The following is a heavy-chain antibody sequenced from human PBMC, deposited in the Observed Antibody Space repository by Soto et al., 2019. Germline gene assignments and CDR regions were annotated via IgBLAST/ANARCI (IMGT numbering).Heavy chain of an antibody. V-gene: IGHV3-21*01. Sequence: EVQLVESGGGLVKPGGSLRLSCAASGFTFSSYSMNWVRQAPGKGLEWVSSISSSSSYIYYADSVKGRFTISRDNAKNSLFLQMNSLRAEDTAVYYCARGRGVLASIVVVPTGADKWFDPWGQGTLVTVS. CDR3: ARGRGVLASIVVVPTGADKWFDP. CDR1: GFTFSSYS. J-gene: IGHJ5*02. D-gene: IGHD2-2*01. CDR2: ISSSSSYI.